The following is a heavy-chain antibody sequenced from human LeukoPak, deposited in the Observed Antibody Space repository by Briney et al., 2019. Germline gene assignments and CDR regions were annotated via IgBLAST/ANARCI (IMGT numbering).Heavy chain of an antibody. V-gene: IGHV1-2*02. Sequence: GASVKVSCKASGYTFTSYGISWVRQAPGQGLEWMGWINPNSGGTNYAQKFQGRVTMTRDTSISTAYMELSRLRSDDTAVYYCARTYYYGSGSYDPPYYWGQGTLVTVSS. D-gene: IGHD3-10*01. J-gene: IGHJ4*02. CDR3: ARTYYYGSGSYDPPYY. CDR2: INPNSGGT. CDR1: GYTFTSYG.